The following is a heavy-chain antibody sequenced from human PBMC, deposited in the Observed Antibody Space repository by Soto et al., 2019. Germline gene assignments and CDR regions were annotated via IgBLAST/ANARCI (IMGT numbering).Heavy chain of an antibody. CDR2: IIPIFGTA. Sequence: QVQLVQSGAEAKKPGSSVKVSCKASGGTFSSYAISWVRQAPGQGLEWMGGIIPIFGTANYAQKFQGRVTINADESTSTAYMELSSLRSEDTAVYYCGAGYCISTSCYVYYYYGMDVWGQGTTVTVSS. J-gene: IGHJ6*02. CDR1: GGTFSSYA. V-gene: IGHV1-69*12. CDR3: GAGYCISTSCYVYYYYGMDV. D-gene: IGHD2-2*01.